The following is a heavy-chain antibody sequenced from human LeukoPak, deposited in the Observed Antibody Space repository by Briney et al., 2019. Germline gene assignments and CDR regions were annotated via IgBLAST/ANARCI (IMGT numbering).Heavy chain of an antibody. D-gene: IGHD6-6*01. J-gene: IGHJ6*03. CDR3: ARDLYSSSPAPTEYYYYMDV. CDR2: IIPIFGTA. CDR1: GGTFISYA. Sequence: SVKVSCKASGGTFISYAISWVRQAPGQGLEWMGGIIPIFGTANYAQKFQGRVTITADESTSTAYMELSSLRSEDTAVYYCARDLYSSSPAPTEYYYYMDVWGKGTTVTVSS. V-gene: IGHV1-69*01.